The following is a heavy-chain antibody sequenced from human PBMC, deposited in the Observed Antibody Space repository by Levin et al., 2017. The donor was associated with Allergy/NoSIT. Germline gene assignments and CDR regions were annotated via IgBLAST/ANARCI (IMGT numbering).Heavy chain of an antibody. CDR1: GFTFSSYA. V-gene: IGHV3-30-3*01. D-gene: IGHD1-26*01. CDR3: ARDWMGAMVHYYYYGMDV. Sequence: QPGGSLRLSCAASGFTFSSYAMHWVRQAPGKGLEWVAVISYDGSNKYYADSVKGRFTISRDNSKNTLYLQMNSLRAEDTAVYYCARDWMGAMVHYYYYGMDVWGQGTTVTVSS. J-gene: IGHJ6*02. CDR2: ISYDGSNK.